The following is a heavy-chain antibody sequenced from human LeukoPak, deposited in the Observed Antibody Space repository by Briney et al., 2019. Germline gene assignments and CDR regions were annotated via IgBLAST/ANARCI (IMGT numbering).Heavy chain of an antibody. J-gene: IGHJ3*02. Sequence: IPSQTLSLTCTVSGGSISSGGYYWSWIRQHPGKGLEWIGYIYYSGSTYYNPSLKSRVTILVDTSKNQFSLKLSSVTAADTAVYYCASMILDAFDIWGQGTMVTVSS. V-gene: IGHV4-31*03. CDR2: IYYSGST. D-gene: IGHD3-16*01. CDR3: ASMILDAFDI. CDR1: GGSISSGGYY.